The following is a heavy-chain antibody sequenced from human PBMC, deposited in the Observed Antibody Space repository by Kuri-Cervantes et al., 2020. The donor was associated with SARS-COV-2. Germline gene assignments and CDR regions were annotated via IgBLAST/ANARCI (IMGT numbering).Heavy chain of an antibody. CDR1: GYTFTSYD. V-gene: IGHV1-8*03. CDR2: MNPNSGNT. D-gene: IGHD1-26*01. Sequence: ASVKVSCKASGYTFTSYDINWVRQATGQGLEWMGWMNPNSGNTGYAQKFQGRVTITRNTSISTAYMELSSLRSDDTAVYYCAREAWEDYYYYYYMDVWGKGTTVTVSS. J-gene: IGHJ6*03. CDR3: AREAWEDYYYYYYMDV.